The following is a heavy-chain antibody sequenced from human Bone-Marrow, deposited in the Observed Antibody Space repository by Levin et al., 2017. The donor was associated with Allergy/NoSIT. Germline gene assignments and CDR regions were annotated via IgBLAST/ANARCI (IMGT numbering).Heavy chain of an antibody. CDR2: IKSKTDGGTT. Sequence: KAGGSLRLSCAASGFTFSNAWMNWVRQAPGKGLEWVGRIKSKTDGGTTDYAAPVKGRFTISRDDSKNTLYLQMNSLKTEDTAVYYCTTDPSQLALPPHQEGYYYGMDVWGQGTTVTVSS. J-gene: IGHJ6*02. D-gene: IGHD6-13*01. CDR3: TTDPSQLALPPHQEGYYYGMDV. V-gene: IGHV3-15*07. CDR1: GFTFSNAW.